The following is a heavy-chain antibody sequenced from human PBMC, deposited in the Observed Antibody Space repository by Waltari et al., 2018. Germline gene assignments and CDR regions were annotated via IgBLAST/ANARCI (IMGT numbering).Heavy chain of an antibody. CDR1: GFTFSNYG. V-gene: IGHV3-30*03. J-gene: IGHJ4*02. CDR3: ARDDCHSPSCFGY. D-gene: IGHD2-2*01. CDR2: IQYDGSRT. Sequence: QVQLVESGGGVVQPGRSLRRSCAASGFTFSNYGMHWVRQPPGKGLEWMAAIQYDGSRTYYADSEKGRLTISRDDSKNTLYLQMNSLRPEDTAVYYCARDDCHSPSCFGYWGQGTLVTVSS.